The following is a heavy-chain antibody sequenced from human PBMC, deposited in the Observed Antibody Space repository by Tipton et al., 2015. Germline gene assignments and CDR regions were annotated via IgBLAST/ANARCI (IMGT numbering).Heavy chain of an antibody. Sequence: TLSLTCTVSGGSISSGYYWGWIRQPPGKGLEWIGSIFHSGNTFHNPSLRSRVIISVDTSKNQISLTVTSVTAADTAVYYCARSRYTVTPDSWGQGTLVTVSS. CDR2: IFHSGNT. J-gene: IGHJ4*02. V-gene: IGHV4-38-2*02. CDR1: GGSISSGYY. D-gene: IGHD4-17*01. CDR3: ARSRYTVTPDS.